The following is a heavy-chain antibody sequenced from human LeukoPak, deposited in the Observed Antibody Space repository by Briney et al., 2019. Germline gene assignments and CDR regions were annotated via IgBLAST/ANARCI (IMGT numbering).Heavy chain of an antibody. CDR1: GDSVSSNSAA. Sequence: AWQTLSLTCAISGDSVSSNSAAWNWIRQSPSRGLEWLGRTYYRSKWSNDYAISVKSRITINPDTSKNQFSLHLSSVTPEDTAVYFCARETDYGGNSVEFDFWGQGTLVTVSS. J-gene: IGHJ4*02. CDR2: TYYRSKWSN. CDR3: ARETDYGGNSVEFDF. V-gene: IGHV6-1*01. D-gene: IGHD4-23*01.